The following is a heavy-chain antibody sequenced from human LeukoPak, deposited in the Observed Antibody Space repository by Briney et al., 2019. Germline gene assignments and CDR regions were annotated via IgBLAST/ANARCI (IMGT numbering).Heavy chain of an antibody. Sequence: PSQTLSLTCTVSGASISSGSYSWSWIRLPAGKGLEWIGRIYTSGSTNYNPSLKSRVTMSLDTSKYQFSLKLSSVTAADTAVYYCASRSSSWNAAEYFQHWGQGTLVTVSS. CDR1: GASISSGSYS. J-gene: IGHJ1*01. CDR3: ASRSSSWNAAEYFQH. V-gene: IGHV4-61*02. D-gene: IGHD6-13*01. CDR2: IYTSGST.